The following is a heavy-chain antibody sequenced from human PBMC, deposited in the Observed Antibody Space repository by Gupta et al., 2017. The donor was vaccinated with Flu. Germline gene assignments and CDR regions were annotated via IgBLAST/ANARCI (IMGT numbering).Heavy chain of an antibody. D-gene: IGHD2/OR15-2a*01. J-gene: IGHJ4*02. V-gene: IGHV4-39*01. CDR2: VGYSGNT. CDR1: GGSISDTSYY. Sequence: QLQLQESGPGLVKPSETLSLICTVSGGSISDTSYYWGWIRQPPGKGLEWIGNVGYSGNTFYNPSLKSRVTISVDTSNNQFSLKLSSVTAADTAVDYCARRITYGKTFDYWGQGSLVTVSS. CDR3: ARRITYGKTFDY.